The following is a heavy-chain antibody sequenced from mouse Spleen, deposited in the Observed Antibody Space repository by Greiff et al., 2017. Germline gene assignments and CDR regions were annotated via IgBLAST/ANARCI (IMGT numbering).Heavy chain of an antibody. CDR1: GFTFSSYA. CDR3: ARPGEGFYAMDY. CDR2: INSNGGST. Sequence: EVQLVESGGGLVKPGGSLKLSCAASGFTFSSYAMSWVRQTPEKRLEWVAAINSNGGSTYYPDTVKDRFTISRDNAKNTLYLQMSSLRSEDTALYYCARPGEGFYAMDYWGQGTSVTVSS. V-gene: IGHV5-6-2*01. J-gene: IGHJ4*01. D-gene: IGHD2-13*01.